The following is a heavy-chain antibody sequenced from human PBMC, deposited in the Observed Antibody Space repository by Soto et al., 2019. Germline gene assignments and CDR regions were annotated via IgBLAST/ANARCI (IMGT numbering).Heavy chain of an antibody. CDR1: GFTFSSYA. V-gene: IGHV3-30-3*01. D-gene: IGHD6-19*01. CDR3: ARATRGGAVDAVFDY. Sequence: QVQLVESGGGVVQPGRSLRLSCAASGFTFSSYAMHWVRQAPGKGLEWVAVISYDGSNKYYADSVKGRFTISRDNSKNTLYLQMNSMRAEDTAVYYCARATRGGAVDAVFDYWGQGTLVTVSS. J-gene: IGHJ4*02. CDR2: ISYDGSNK.